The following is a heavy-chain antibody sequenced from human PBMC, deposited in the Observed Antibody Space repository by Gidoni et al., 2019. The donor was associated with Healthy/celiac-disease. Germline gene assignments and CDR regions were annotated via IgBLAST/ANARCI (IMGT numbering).Heavy chain of an antibody. D-gene: IGHD3-3*01. CDR2: INHSGST. CDR1: GGSFSGYY. J-gene: IGHJ6*02. Sequence: QVQLQRWGAGLLKPSETLSLTCAVYGGSFSGYYWSWRRQPPGKGLEWIGEINHSGSTNYNPSLKSRVTISVDTSKNQFSLKLSSVTAADTAVYYCARVGYYFWSGYYRRPYYYGMDVWGQGTTVTVSS. CDR3: ARVGYYFWSGYYRRPYYYGMDV. V-gene: IGHV4-34*01.